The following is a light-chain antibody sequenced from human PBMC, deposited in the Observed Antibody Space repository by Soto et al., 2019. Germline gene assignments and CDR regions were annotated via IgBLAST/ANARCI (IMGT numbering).Light chain of an antibody. J-gene: IGKJ3*01. CDR1: QRIXSS. V-gene: IGKV3-15*01. CDR3: QQRYRGLRV. Sequence: IVLTQCAATLSVSPGERSTLACRASQRIXSSVGWYEPKPGQSPRIVVYSGYKRSPGSPARLSGSGSGTDFTLTISSLESDDFAIYYCQQRYRGLRVFGPGTKVDI. CDR2: SGY.